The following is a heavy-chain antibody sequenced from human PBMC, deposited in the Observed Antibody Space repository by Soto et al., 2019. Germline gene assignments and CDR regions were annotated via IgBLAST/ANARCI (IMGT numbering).Heavy chain of an antibody. D-gene: IGHD3-10*01. CDR1: GDTFNFYT. J-gene: IGHJ4*02. Sequence: QVQLVQSGAEVKKPGSSVKVSCKASGDTFNFYTINWVRQAPGHGLEWMGRINPIVGMSNYAQKFRGRVTTIADKSTSTAYMDLSSLRFEDTAVYFCATSYGSGSTPFDFWGQGTLVTVSS. V-gene: IGHV1-69*02. CDR3: ATSYGSGSTPFDF. CDR2: INPIVGMS.